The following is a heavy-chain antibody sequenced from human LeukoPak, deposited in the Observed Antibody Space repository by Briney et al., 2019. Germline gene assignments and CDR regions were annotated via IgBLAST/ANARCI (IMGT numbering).Heavy chain of an antibody. CDR2: INPNSGGT. Sequence: ASVKVSCKASGYTFTGYYMHWVRQAPGQGLEWMGWINPNSGGTNYAQKFQGRVTMTRDTSISTAYMELSSLRSEDMAVYYCARDQTSSWYNWGHGDAFDIWGQGTMVTVSS. CDR3: ARDQTSSWYNWGHGDAFDI. J-gene: IGHJ3*02. V-gene: IGHV1-2*02. CDR1: GYTFTGYY. D-gene: IGHD6-13*01.